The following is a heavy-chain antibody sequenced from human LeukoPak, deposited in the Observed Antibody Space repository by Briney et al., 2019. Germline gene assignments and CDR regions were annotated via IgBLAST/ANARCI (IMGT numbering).Heavy chain of an antibody. CDR1: GGTFSSYA. CDR2: IIPIFGTA. D-gene: IGHD2-2*01. CDR3: ARDRCSSTSCYRTYYFDY. V-gene: IGHV1-69*13. J-gene: IGHJ4*02. Sequence: GASVKVSCKASGGTFSSYAISWVRQAPGQRLEWMGGIIPIFGTANYAQKFQGRVTITADESTSTAYMELSSLRSEDTAVYYCARDRCSSTSCYRTYYFDYWGQGTLVTVSS.